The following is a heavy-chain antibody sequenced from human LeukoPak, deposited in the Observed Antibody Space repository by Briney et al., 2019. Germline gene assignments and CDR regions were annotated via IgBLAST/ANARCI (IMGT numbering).Heavy chain of an antibody. CDR3: ARDQYGDYALDY. Sequence: GGSLRLSCAASGFTFDDYGMSWVRQAPGKGLEWVSGINWNGGSTGYADSVKGRFTISRDNAKNSLYLQMNSLRAEDTAVYYCARDQYGDYALDYWGQGTLVTVSS. J-gene: IGHJ4*02. CDR1: GFTFDDYG. CDR2: INWNGGST. V-gene: IGHV3-20*04. D-gene: IGHD4-17*01.